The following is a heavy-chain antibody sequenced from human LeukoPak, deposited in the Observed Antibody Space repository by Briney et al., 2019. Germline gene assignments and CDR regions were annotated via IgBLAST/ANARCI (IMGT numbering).Heavy chain of an antibody. D-gene: IGHD6-13*01. CDR2: IKQDGSEK. V-gene: IGHV3-7*03. CDR3: ARAGPGIAAAAPRY. J-gene: IGHJ4*02. CDR1: GFTFSSYW. Sequence: QSGGSLRLSCAASGFTFSSYWMSWVRQAPGKGLEWVANIKQDGSEKYYVDSVKGRFTISRDNAKNSLYLQMNSLRAEDTAVYYCARAGPGIAAAAPRYWGQGTLVTVSS.